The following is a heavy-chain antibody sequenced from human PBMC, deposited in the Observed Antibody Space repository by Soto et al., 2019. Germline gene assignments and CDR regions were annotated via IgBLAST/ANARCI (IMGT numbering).Heavy chain of an antibody. D-gene: IGHD3-22*01. CDR2: ISGSGGST. V-gene: IGHV3-23*01. Sequence: GGSLRLSCAASGFTFSSYAMSWVRQAPGKGLEWVSAISGSGGSTYYADSVKGRFTISRDNSKNKLYLQMNSLRDEDTAVYYGAKDHGAWDYYDSSGLVFDYWGQGTLVTVSS. J-gene: IGHJ4*02. CDR3: AKDHGAWDYYDSSGLVFDY. CDR1: GFTFSSYA.